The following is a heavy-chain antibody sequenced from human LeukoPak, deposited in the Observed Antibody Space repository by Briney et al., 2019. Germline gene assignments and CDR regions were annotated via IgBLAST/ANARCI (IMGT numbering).Heavy chain of an antibody. V-gene: IGHV1-18*01. D-gene: IGHD6-13*01. CDR1: GYTFNSYG. Sequence: ASVKVSCKSSGYTFNSYGITWVRQAPGQGLEWMGWIHTYNGHTNYAQKLQGRVTMTTDTSTSTAYMELRSLRSDDTAVYYCARDAAAHGLFDYWGQGTLVTVSS. CDR3: ARDAAAHGLFDY. CDR2: IHTYNGHT. J-gene: IGHJ4*02.